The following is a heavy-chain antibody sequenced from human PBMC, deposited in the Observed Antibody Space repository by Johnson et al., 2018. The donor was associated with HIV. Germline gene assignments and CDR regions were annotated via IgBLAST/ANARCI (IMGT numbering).Heavy chain of an antibody. Sequence: QVQLVESGGGVVQPGRSLRLSCAASGFTFSSYAMHWVRQAPGKGLEWVAVISSDGSNKYYADSVKGRFTISRDNSKNTLYLQMNSLRAEDTAVYYWARVGLLPIGTSDAFDIWGQGTMVTVSS. V-gene: IGHV3-30-3*01. CDR3: ARVGLLPIGTSDAFDI. CDR1: GFTFSSYA. CDR2: ISSDGSNK. D-gene: IGHD3-22*01. J-gene: IGHJ3*02.